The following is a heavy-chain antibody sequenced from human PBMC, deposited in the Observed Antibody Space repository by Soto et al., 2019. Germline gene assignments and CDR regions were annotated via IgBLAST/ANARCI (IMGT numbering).Heavy chain of an antibody. CDR3: ARVPLLVVPAAINYYYGMDV. J-gene: IGHJ6*02. CDR1: GYTFTSYG. V-gene: IGHV1-18*04. CDR2: ISAYNGNT. D-gene: IGHD2-2*02. Sequence: ASVKVSCKASGYTFTSYGISWVRQAPGQGLEWMGWISAYNGNTNYAQKLQGRVTMTTDTSTSTAYMELRSLRSDDTAVYYCARVPLLVVPAAINYYYGMDVWGQGTTVTVS.